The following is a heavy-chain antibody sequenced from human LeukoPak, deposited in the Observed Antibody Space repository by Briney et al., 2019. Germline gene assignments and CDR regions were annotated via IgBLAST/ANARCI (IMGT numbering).Heavy chain of an antibody. J-gene: IGHJ4*02. D-gene: IGHD1-1*01. CDR3: AKVDSRSYNWNADY. CDR2: ISWNSGTI. CDR1: GFTFDDYA. Sequence: QPGRSLRLSCAASGFTFDDYAMHWVRQAPGKGPEWVSGISWNSGTIGYADSVKGRFTISRDNAKNSLYLQMNSLRAEDTALYYCAKVDSRSYNWNADYWGQGTLVTVSS. V-gene: IGHV3-9*01.